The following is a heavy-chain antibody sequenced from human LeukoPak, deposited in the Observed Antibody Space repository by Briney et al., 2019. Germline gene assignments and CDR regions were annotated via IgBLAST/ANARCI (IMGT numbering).Heavy chain of an antibody. CDR3: AKDRPNFYEASGSYYKMKGDF. D-gene: IGHD3-10*01. CDR2: LTRTGRTT. Sequence: GGSLRLSCAASGFTFNTHAMSWVRQAPEKGLEWVSSLTRTGRTTYYADSVKGRFTISRDNLKNTVYLQMNSLRGEDTAIYYCAKDRPNFYEASGSYYKMKGDFWGQGTLVTVSS. V-gene: IGHV3-23*01. CDR1: GFTFNTHA. J-gene: IGHJ4*02.